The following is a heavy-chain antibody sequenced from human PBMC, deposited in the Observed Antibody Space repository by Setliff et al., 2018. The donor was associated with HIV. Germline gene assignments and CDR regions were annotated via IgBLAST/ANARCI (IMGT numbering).Heavy chain of an antibody. J-gene: IGHJ4*02. CDR1: GYTFSNYD. D-gene: IGHD3-10*01. CDR2: MNPNSGNT. Sequence: ASVKIPCKASGYTFSNYDINWVGQATGQGLEWMGWMNPNSGNTGYSQKFQGRVTMTRNTSTSTAYMELSSLTAEDTAVYYCARQSVRMVRNWYEFGYWGQGTLVTVSS. V-gene: IGHV1-8*01. CDR3: ARQSVRMVRNWYEFGY.